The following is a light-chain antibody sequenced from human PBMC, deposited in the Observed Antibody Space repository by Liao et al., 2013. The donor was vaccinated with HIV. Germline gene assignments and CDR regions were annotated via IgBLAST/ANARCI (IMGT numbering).Light chain of an antibody. J-gene: IGLJ3*02. CDR1: KLGDKY. Sequence: SYELTQPPSVSVSPGQTASITCSGDKLGDKYACWYQQKPGQSPVLVIYQDNKRPSGIPERFSGSNSGNTATLTISGAQTIDEADYYCQAWDSSTASWVFGGGTKLTVL. CDR2: QDN. V-gene: IGLV3-1*01. CDR3: QAWDSSTASWV.